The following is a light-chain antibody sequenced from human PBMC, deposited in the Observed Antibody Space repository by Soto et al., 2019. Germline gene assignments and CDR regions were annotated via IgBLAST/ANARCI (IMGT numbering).Light chain of an antibody. CDR3: QHYNNWPYT. V-gene: IGKV3-15*01. CDR2: GAS. Sequence: EIVMTQSPATLSVSPGERATLSCRASRSVSSNLAWYQQRPGQAPRLLIYGASTRATDIPPRFSGSGSGTEFTLTISSLQSEDFAVYYCQHYNNWPYTFGQGTKLEIK. CDR1: RSVSSN. J-gene: IGKJ2*01.